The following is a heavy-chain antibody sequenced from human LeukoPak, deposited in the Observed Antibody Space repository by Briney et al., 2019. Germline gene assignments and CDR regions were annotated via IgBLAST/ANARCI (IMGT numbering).Heavy chain of an antibody. CDR2: VNSDGSST. CDR1: GFTFSSYW. J-gene: IGHJ4*02. CDR3: ARASGWVYFDY. V-gene: IGHV3-74*01. Sequence: PGGSLRLSCAASGFTFSSYWMHWVRQAPGKGLVWVSRVNSDGSSTSYADSVKGRFTISRDNAKNTLYLQMNSLRAEDTAVYYCARASGWVYFDYWGQGTLVTVSS. D-gene: IGHD6-19*01.